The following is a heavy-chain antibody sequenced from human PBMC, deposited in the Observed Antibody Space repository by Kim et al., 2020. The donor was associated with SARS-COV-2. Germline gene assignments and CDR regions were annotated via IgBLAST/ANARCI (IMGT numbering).Heavy chain of an antibody. J-gene: IGHJ4*02. CDR2: ISSSSSYI. CDR3: AREGVKSRWDYYDSSGYFDY. V-gene: IGHV3-21*01. CDR1: GFTFSSYS. D-gene: IGHD3-22*01. Sequence: GGSLRLSCAASGFTFSSYSMNWVRQAPGKGLEWVSSISSSSSYIYYADSVKGRFTISRDNAKNSLYLQMNSLRAEDTAVYYCAREGVKSRWDYYDSSGYFDYWGQGTLVTVSS.